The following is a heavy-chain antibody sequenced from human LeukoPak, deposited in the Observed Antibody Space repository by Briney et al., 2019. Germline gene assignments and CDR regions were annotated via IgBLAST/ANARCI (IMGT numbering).Heavy chain of an antibody. Sequence: GGSLRLSCAASGFTFSSYSMNWVRQAPGKGLEWVSSISSSSSYIYYADSVKGRFTISRDNAKNSLYLQMNSLRAEDTAVYYCAREASSSTSCHPRDYYYYGMDVWGQGTTVTVSS. D-gene: IGHD2-2*01. CDR2: ISSSSSYI. CDR1: GFTFSSYS. J-gene: IGHJ6*02. V-gene: IGHV3-21*01. CDR3: AREASSSTSCHPRDYYYYGMDV.